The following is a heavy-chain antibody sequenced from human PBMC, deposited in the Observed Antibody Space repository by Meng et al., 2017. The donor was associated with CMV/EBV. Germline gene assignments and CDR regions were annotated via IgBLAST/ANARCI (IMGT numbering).Heavy chain of an antibody. D-gene: IGHD6-13*01. Sequence: SVKVSCKASGGTFSSYAISWVRQAPGQGLEWMGGIIPIFGTANYAQKFQGRVTITTDESTSTAYMELSSPRSEDTAVYYCARNEPHGYSSSWYGRPISYYGMDVWGQGTTVTVSS. CDR2: IIPIFGTA. CDR3: ARNEPHGYSSSWYGRPISYYGMDV. CDR1: GGTFSSYA. V-gene: IGHV1-69*05. J-gene: IGHJ6*02.